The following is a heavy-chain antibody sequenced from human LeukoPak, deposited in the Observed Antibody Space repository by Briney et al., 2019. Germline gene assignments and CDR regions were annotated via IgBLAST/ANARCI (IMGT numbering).Heavy chain of an antibody. V-gene: IGHV3-30*04. CDR1: GFTFSSYA. CDR3: ARDTGEMATTHYFDY. Sequence: GGSLRLSCAASGFTFSSYAMHWVRQAPGKGLEWVAVISYDGSNKYYADSVKGRFTISRDNSKNTLYLQMNSLRAEDTAVYYCARDTGEMATTHYFDYWGQGTLVTVSS. D-gene: IGHD5-24*01. CDR2: ISYDGSNK. J-gene: IGHJ4*02.